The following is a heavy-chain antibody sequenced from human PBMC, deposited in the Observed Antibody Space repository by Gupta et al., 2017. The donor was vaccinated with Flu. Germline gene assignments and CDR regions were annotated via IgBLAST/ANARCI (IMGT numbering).Heavy chain of an antibody. J-gene: IGHJ4*02. CDR1: DYY. D-gene: IGHD6-19*01. CDR2: INRNGTSK. Sequence: DYYMNWIRQASGKGLEWVAHINRNGTSKYYAESVEGRFTISRDNAKNSLYLQLNSLRADDTAVYYCARSHGSGWYVDYFDSWGQGTPVTVSS. CDR3: ARSHGSGWYVDYFDS. V-gene: IGHV3-11*01.